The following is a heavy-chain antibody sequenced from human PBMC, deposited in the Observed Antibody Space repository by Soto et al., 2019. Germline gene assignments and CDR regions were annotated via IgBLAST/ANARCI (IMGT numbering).Heavy chain of an antibody. V-gene: IGHV4-34*01. J-gene: IGHJ3*01. CDR2: ATPYGRS. Sequence: KSSETLSLTCAAYGVSFNTYFCNCIHQPTGKGLGWIGEATPYGRSNYNPSLKSRVTISKDTSKNQFSLEVRSLTAADTAVYYCTTSGRSWPDSFDFWGQGAMVTVSS. D-gene: IGHD6-13*01. CDR3: TTSGRSWPDSFDF. CDR1: GVSFNTYF.